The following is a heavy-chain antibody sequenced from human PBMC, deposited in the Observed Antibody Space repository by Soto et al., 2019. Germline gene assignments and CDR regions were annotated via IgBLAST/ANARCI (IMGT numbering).Heavy chain of an antibody. J-gene: IGHJ5*02. V-gene: IGHV3-23*01. CDR3: AKDLEKWLVQLGGLDT. Sequence: EVQLLESGGGMVQPGGSLRLSCVASGFTLSSYFMTWVRQAPGKGLEWVSAISNSGGSTYYADCVKGRFTISRDNSHNTLYLQMNNLRAEDTARYYCAKDLEKWLVQLGGLDTWGQGAQVTVSS. CDR1: GFTLSSYF. CDR2: ISNSGGST. D-gene: IGHD1-1*01.